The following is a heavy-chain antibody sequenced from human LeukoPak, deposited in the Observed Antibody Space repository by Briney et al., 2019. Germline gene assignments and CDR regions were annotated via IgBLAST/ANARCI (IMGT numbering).Heavy chain of an antibody. CDR1: GFTFSNAW. V-gene: IGHV3-20*04. CDR3: ARALSSSWYDY. Sequence: PGGSLRLSCAASGFTFSNAWMSWVRQAPGKGLEWVFGINWNGGSTGYADSVKGRFTISRDNAKNSLYLQMNSLRAEDTALYYCARALSSSWYDYWGQGTLVTVSS. J-gene: IGHJ4*02. D-gene: IGHD6-13*01. CDR2: INWNGGST.